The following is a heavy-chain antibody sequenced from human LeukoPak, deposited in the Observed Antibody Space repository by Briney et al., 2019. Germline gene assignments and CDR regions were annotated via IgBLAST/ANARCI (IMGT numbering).Heavy chain of an antibody. V-gene: IGHV4-39*07. CDR1: GGSISSSSYY. CDR2: IYYSGST. Sequence: SETLSLTCTVSGGSISSSSYYWGWIRQPPGKGLEWIGSIYYSGSTYYNPSLRSRVTISVDTSKNQFSLKLSSVTAADTAVYYCARDGIAAAGTALHLYYYYYMDVWGKGTTVTISS. J-gene: IGHJ6*03. D-gene: IGHD6-13*01. CDR3: ARDGIAAAGTALHLYYYYYMDV.